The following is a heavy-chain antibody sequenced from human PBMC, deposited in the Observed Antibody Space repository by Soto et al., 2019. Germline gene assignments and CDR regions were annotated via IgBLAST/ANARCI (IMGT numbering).Heavy chain of an antibody. Sequence: ASVKVSCKASGYDFTAYDINWVRQASGQGLEWMGWMNPINGATGSARRFQGRVSMTRNTATATAYLELTSLRSDDSAVYYCGRGPSPRAPAGGPLYYYAMDVWGQGTTVTVSS. J-gene: IGHJ6*02. CDR3: GRGPSPRAPAGGPLYYYAMDV. CDR2: MNPINGAT. CDR1: GYDFTAYD. V-gene: IGHV1-8*02. D-gene: IGHD6-13*01.